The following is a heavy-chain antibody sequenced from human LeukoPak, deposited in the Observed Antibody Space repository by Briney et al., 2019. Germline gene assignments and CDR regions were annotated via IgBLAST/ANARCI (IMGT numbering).Heavy chain of an antibody. CDR3: ARDREVGATGYYFDY. V-gene: IGHV6-1*01. J-gene: IGHJ4*02. Sequence: SQTLSLTCAISGDSVSSTSAGWNWLRQSPSRGLEWLGRTYYRSKWFHDDAVSVKSRITITPDTAKNQFPLQLNSVTPEDTALYYCARDREVGATGYYFDYWGQGTLVTVSS. CDR2: TYYRSKWFH. D-gene: IGHD1-26*01. CDR1: GDSVSSTSAG.